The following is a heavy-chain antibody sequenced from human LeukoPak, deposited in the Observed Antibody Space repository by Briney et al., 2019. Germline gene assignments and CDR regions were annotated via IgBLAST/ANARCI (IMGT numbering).Heavy chain of an antibody. J-gene: IGHJ4*02. CDR2: IDTNTGSP. CDR3: VRGIDTTGYFNY. D-gene: IGHD3-22*01. Sequence: ASVKVSCKASGYTFTTYPINWVRQAPGQGLEWMGWIDTNTGSPTYAQGLTGRFVFSSDTSVSTAFLQINSLKAEDTALYYCVRGIDTTGYFNYWGQGTLVTVSS. CDR1: GYTFTTYP. V-gene: IGHV7-4-1*02.